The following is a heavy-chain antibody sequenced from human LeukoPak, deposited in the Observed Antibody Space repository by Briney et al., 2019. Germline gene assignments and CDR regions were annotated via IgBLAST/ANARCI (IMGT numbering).Heavy chain of an antibody. CDR2: FDPEDGET. CDR3: ATALFGGVIVHD. Sequence: ASVKVSCKVSGYTLTELSMHWVRQAPGKGLEWMGGFDPEDGETIYAQKFQGRVTMTEDTSTDTAYMELSSLRSEDTAVYYCATALFGGVIVHDWGQGTLVTVSS. J-gene: IGHJ4*02. D-gene: IGHD3-16*02. CDR1: GYTLTELS. V-gene: IGHV1-24*01.